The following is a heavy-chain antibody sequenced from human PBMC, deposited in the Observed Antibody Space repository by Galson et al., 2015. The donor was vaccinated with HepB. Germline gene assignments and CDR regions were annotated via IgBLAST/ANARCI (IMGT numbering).Heavy chain of an antibody. J-gene: IGHJ4*02. Sequence: SLRLSCAASGFTFSNAWMSWVRQAPGKGLEWVGRIKSKTDGGTTDYAAPVKGRFTISRDDSKTTLYLQMNSLKVEDTAVYYCVRDDALWSWYFDSWGQGILVTVSS. CDR2: IKSKTDGGTT. CDR3: VRDDALWSWYFDS. CDR1: GFTFSNAW. D-gene: IGHD3-10*01. V-gene: IGHV3-15*05.